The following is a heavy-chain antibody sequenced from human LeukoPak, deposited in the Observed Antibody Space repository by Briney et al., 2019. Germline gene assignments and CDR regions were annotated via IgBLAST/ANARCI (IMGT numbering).Heavy chain of an antibody. D-gene: IGHD3-22*01. Sequence: ASVKVSCKASGYTFSNYGISWVRQAPGQGLEWMGWISSYNDNTNYAQKLQGRVTMTTDTSTSTAYMELSSLRSEDMAVYYCAILHYYDSSGYSFDYWGQGTLVTVSS. CDR3: AILHYYDSSGYSFDY. CDR1: GYTFSNYG. CDR2: ISSYNDNT. V-gene: IGHV1-18*03. J-gene: IGHJ4*02.